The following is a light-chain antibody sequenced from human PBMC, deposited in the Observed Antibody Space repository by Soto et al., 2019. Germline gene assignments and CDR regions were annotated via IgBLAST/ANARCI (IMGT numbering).Light chain of an antibody. CDR3: SSYTPSSTDV. V-gene: IGLV2-14*01. CDR2: DVS. Sequence: QSVLTQPASVSGSPGQSITISCTGTSSDVGGYNYVSWYQQHPGKAPKLMIYDVSNRPSGVSSRFAGSKSGNTASLTVSGLQAEDETDYYCSSYTPSSTDVVGTGTKVTAL. J-gene: IGLJ1*01. CDR1: SSDVGGYNY.